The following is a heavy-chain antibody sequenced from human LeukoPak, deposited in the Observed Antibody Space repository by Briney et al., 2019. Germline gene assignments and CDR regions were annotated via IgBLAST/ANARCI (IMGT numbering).Heavy chain of an antibody. CDR1: GFTFSSYW. CDR3: ARRGIAAACDY. CDR2: INSDGSST. V-gene: IGHV3-74*01. Sequence: GGSLRLSCAASGFTFSSYWMHWVRQAPGKGLVWVSRINSDGSSTSYADSVKGRFTISRDNAKNTLYLQMNSLRAEDTAVYYCARRGIAAACDYWGQGTLVTVSS. J-gene: IGHJ4*02. D-gene: IGHD6-13*01.